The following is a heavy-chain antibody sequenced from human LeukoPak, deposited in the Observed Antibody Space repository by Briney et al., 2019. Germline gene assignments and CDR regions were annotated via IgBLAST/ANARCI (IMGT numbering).Heavy chain of an antibody. Sequence: GGSLRLSCAASGFTFSASAMHWVRQASGKGLEWVGHIRSKADNYATAYAASLKGRFTISRDDSRNTAYLQMNSLKTEDTAVYYRAAYCRDVNCHGEWGQGTLVTVSS. J-gene: IGHJ4*02. CDR2: IRSKADNYAT. CDR3: AAYCRDVNCHGE. CDR1: GFTFSASA. D-gene: IGHD2-15*01. V-gene: IGHV3-73*01.